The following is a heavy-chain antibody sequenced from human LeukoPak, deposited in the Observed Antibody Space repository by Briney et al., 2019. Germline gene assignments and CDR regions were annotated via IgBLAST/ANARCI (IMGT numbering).Heavy chain of an antibody. CDR1: GGSVSSDS. D-gene: IGHD3-10*01. J-gene: IGHJ2*01. V-gene: IGHV4-59*08. Sequence: SETLSLTCTVSGGSVSSDSWNWIRQSPGKGLEWIGYIYNTGNSNHNPSLKNRVTISFDKSKRQPSLVLTSVTAADTAIYYCARLGKMNLVQGVFWYFDLWGRGTLVTVSS. CDR3: ARLGKMNLVQGVFWYFDL. CDR2: IYNTGNS.